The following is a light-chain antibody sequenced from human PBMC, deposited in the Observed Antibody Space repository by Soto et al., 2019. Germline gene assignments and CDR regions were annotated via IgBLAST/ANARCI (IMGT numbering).Light chain of an antibody. V-gene: IGLV2-14*03. CDR2: DVS. Sequence: QSALTQPASVCGSTGQSITISCTGTSSDVGGYNYVSWYQQHPGKAPKLMIYDVSNRPSGVSNRFSGSKSGNTASLTISGLQTEDEADYYCSSYTSSSTRVFGTGTKVTVL. CDR3: SSYTSSSTRV. J-gene: IGLJ1*01. CDR1: SSDVGGYNY.